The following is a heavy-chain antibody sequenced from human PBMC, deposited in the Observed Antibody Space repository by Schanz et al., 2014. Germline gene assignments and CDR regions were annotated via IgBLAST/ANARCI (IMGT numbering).Heavy chain of an antibody. Sequence: VVESGGGLVKPGGSLRLSCAASGFPFSNAYMAWLRQVPGKGLEWVGHIKNNADGGTAHYAAPVKGRFTISRDDSKSAVYLQMSGLRTEDTALYYCTTAHYSSNYETLDYWGQGTLVTVSS. V-gene: IGHV3-15*01. CDR1: GFPFSNAY. J-gene: IGHJ4*02. CDR3: TTAHYSSNYETLDY. CDR2: IKNNADGGTA. D-gene: IGHD6-13*01.